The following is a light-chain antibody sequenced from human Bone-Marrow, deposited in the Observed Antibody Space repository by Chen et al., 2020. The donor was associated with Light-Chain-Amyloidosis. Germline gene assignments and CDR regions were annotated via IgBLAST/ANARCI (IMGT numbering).Light chain of an antibody. V-gene: IGLV3-21*02. CDR3: QVCDRSSDRPV. J-gene: IGLJ3*02. CDR1: NIGSTS. CDR2: DDS. Sequence: SYVLTQPSSVSVATGQTVTIACGGKNIGSTSVHWYQQTPGQAPLIVVYDDSDRPSGIPERLSGSNFGNTATRTISRVEAGDESDYYCQVCDRSSDRPVFGGGTKLTVL.